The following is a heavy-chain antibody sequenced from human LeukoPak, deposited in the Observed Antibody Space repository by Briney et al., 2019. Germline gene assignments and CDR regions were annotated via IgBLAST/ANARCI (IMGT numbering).Heavy chain of an antibody. CDR3: ASAGVDGYNLNWFDP. D-gene: IGHD5-24*01. V-gene: IGHV1-69*04. CDR2: IIPILGIA. J-gene: IGHJ5*02. Sequence: ASVKVSCKASGGTFSSYAISWVRQAPGQGLEWMGRIIPILGIANYAQKFQGRVTITADKSTSTAYMELSSLRSEDTAVYYCASAGVDGYNLNWFDPWGQGTLVTVSS. CDR1: GGTFSSYA.